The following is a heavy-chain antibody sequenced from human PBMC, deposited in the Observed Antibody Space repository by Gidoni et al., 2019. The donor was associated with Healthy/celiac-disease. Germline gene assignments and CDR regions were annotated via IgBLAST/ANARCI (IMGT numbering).Heavy chain of an antibody. CDR3: ARHPRGTSTFDY. Sequence: QLQLQASGPGLVQPSETLSLTSTVSRGSIRSSRSYWGWLRQPPGKGLEWVGSIYYSGSTYYNPSLKSRVTISVDTSKNQFSLKLSSVTAADTAVYYCARHPRGTSTFDYWGQGTLVTVSS. D-gene: IGHD1-1*01. V-gene: IGHV4-39*01. CDR1: RGSIRSSRSY. J-gene: IGHJ4*02. CDR2: IYYSGST.